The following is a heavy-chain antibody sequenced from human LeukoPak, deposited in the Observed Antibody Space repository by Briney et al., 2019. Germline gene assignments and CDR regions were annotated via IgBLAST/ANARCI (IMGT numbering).Heavy chain of an antibody. CDR3: ARVRGDTATYYYYYGMDV. J-gene: IGHJ6*02. Sequence: GGSLRLSCAASGFTFSSYAMHWVRQAPGKGLEWVAVISYDGSNKYYADSVKGRFTISRDNSKNTLYLQMNSLRAEDTAVYYCARVRGDTATYYYYYGMDVWGQGTTVTVSS. CDR2: ISYDGSNK. CDR1: GFTFSSYA. V-gene: IGHV3-30-3*01. D-gene: IGHD5-18*01.